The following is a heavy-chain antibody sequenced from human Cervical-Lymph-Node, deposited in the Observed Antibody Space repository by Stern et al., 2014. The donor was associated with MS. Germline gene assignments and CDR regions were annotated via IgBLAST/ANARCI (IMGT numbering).Heavy chain of an antibody. D-gene: IGHD2-15*01. CDR3: ARAELLYYYYGMDV. CDR2: INTNTGNP. V-gene: IGHV7-4-1*02. J-gene: IGHJ6*02. Sequence: VQLVESGSELKKPGASVKVSCKASGYTFTSYAMNWVRQAPGQGLEWMGWINTNTGNPTYAQGFTGRLVVSLDTSVSTAYLQISSLKAEDTAVYYCARAELLYYYYGMDVWGQGTTVTVSS. CDR1: GYTFTSYA.